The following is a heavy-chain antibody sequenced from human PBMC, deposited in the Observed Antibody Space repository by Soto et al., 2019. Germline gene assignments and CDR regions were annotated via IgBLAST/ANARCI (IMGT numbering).Heavy chain of an antibody. Sequence: QVQLVQSGAEVKKPGASVKVSCKASGYTFTSYSMHWVRQAPGQRLEWMGWINAGNGNTKYSQKFQGRVTITRDTSASTAYMGLSSLRSEDTAVYYCARGLNVYYFDYWGQGTLVTVSS. J-gene: IGHJ4*02. V-gene: IGHV1-3*01. CDR1: GYTFTSYS. CDR2: INAGNGNT. CDR3: ARGLNVYYFDY.